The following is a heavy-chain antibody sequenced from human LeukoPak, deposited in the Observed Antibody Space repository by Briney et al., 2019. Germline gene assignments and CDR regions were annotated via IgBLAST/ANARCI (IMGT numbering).Heavy chain of an antibody. V-gene: IGHV4-34*01. J-gene: IGHJ4*02. CDR1: GGSFSAYY. CDR2: INNSGST. Sequence: SETLSLTCVVYGGSFSAYYWSWVRQPPRKGLEWIGEINNSGSTNYNPSLKGRVTISVDTSKNQFSLKLSSVTAADTAVYYRAKSRGYNYGSWDQYFDYWGQGTLVTVSS. D-gene: IGHD5-18*01. CDR3: AKSRGYNYGSWDQYFDY.